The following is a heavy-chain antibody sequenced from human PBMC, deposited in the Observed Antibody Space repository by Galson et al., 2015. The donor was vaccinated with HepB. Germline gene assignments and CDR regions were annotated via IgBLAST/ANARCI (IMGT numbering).Heavy chain of an antibody. Sequence: LTCTVSGGSISSSSYYWGWIRQPPGKGLEWIGSIYYSGSTYYNPSLKSRVTISVDTSKNQFSLKLSSVTAADTAVYYCARVSPSGGDYWGQGTLVTVSS. V-gene: IGHV4-39*01. CDR2: IYYSGST. D-gene: IGHD5/OR15-5a*01. J-gene: IGHJ4*02. CDR3: ARVSPSGGDY. CDR1: GGSISSSSYY.